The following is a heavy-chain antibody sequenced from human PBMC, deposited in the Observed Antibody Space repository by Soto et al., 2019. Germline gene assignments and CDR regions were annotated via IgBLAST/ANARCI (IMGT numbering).Heavy chain of an antibody. CDR2: IYSGGST. CDR3: ARLKGATDFDY. CDR1: GLSVSSNY. D-gene: IGHD1-26*01. J-gene: IGHJ4*02. Sequence: EVQLVESGGGLIQPGGSLRLSCAASGLSVSSNYMSWVRQAPGRGLEWVSVIYSGGSTYYADSVKGRFTISRDNSKNTLSLQMNSLRAEDTAVYYCARLKGATDFDYWGQGTLVTVSS. V-gene: IGHV3-53*01.